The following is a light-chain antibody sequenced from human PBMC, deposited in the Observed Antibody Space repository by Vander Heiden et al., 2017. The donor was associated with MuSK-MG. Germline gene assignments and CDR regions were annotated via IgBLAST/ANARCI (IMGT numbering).Light chain of an antibody. CDR3: CSYAGNYTLI. CDR2: DVT. V-gene: IGLV2-11*01. CDR1: SGDVGGYNY. J-gene: IGLJ2*01. Sequence: QSALTQPRSVSGSPGQSVTISCTGISGDVGGYNYVSWYQHHPGKAPKLMIYDVTKRPSGVPVRFSGSESGNTASLTISGLQAEDEADYFCCSYAGNYTLIFGGGTKLTV.